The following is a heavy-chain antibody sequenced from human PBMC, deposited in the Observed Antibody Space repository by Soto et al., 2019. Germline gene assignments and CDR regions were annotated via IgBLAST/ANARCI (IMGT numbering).Heavy chain of an antibody. CDR2: INIGGSAA. CDR3: XXXXNAWYGIDY. D-gene: IGHD6-13*01. Sequence: EVQLVEFGGGLVQPGGSLRLSCAASGFTFSNYWMHWVRLPPGKGLLWVSRINIGGSAANYAGSVEGRFTVSRDDAKNTLYLXMXXXXXXXXXXXXXXXXXNAWYGIDYWGQGAPGTVSS. V-gene: IGHV3-74*01. CDR1: GFTFSNYW. J-gene: IGHJ4*02.